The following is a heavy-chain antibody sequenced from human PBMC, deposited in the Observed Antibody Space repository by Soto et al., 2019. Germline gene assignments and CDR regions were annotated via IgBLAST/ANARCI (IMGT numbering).Heavy chain of an antibody. J-gene: IGHJ1*01. CDR1: GFTFSSYG. CDR2: IWYDGSNK. Sequence: PGGSLRLSCAASGFTFSSYGMHWVRQAPGKGLEWVAVIWYDGSNKYYADSVKGRFTISRDNSKNTLYLQMNSLRAEDTAVYYCARSYYYDSSGYYRSFFQHWGQGTLGTVSS. V-gene: IGHV3-33*01. CDR3: ARSYYYDSSGYYRSFFQH. D-gene: IGHD3-22*01.